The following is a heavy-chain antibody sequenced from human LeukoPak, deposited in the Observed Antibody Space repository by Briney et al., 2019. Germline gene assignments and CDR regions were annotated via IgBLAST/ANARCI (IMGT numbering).Heavy chain of an antibody. J-gene: IGHJ5*02. V-gene: IGHV3-73*01. CDR2: IRSKVNSYAP. Sequence: GGSRKLACAASGLTFSGSAMHWVRQASGKGMEWVGRIRSKVNSYAPAYSASVKGRFNISRDDSTNTAYLQMNSLKAEDTAVYYGTRRPDEIIAAAGIFMEFDPWGQGTLVTVSS. D-gene: IGHD6-13*01. CDR3: TRRPDEIIAAAGIFMEFDP. CDR1: GLTFSGSA.